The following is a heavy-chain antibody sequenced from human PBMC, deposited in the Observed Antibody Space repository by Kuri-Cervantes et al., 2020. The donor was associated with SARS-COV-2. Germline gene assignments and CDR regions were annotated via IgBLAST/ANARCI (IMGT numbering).Heavy chain of an antibody. V-gene: IGHV3-13*01. Sequence: GGSLRLSCAASGFTFSSYDMHWVRQATGKGLEWVSAIGTAGDTYYPGSVKGRFTISRENAKNSLYLQMNSLRAEDTALYCCAKSGLYTSNWNLFDHWGQGTLVTVSS. D-gene: IGHD6-13*01. CDR3: AKSGLYTSNWNLFDH. CDR1: GFTFSSYD. CDR2: IGTAGDT. J-gene: IGHJ4*02.